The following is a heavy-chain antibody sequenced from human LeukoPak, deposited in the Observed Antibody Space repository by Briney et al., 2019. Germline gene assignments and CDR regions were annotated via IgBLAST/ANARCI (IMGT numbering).Heavy chain of an antibody. CDR2: IRGSGSNT. CDR1: GFTFSSYA. Sequence: GGSLRLSCEASGFTFSSYAMSWVRQAPGKGLEWVSTIRGSGSNTYLADSVKGRFTISRDNSKNTLYLQMNSLRAEDTAEYYCARNFNGDYNIVSDYWGQGTLVTVFS. D-gene: IGHD4-17*01. J-gene: IGHJ4*02. V-gene: IGHV3-23*01. CDR3: ARNFNGDYNIVSDY.